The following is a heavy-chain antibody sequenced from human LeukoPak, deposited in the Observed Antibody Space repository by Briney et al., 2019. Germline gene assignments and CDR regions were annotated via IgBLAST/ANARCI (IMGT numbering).Heavy chain of an antibody. CDR1: GGTFSSYA. Sequence: SVKVSCKASGGTFSSYAIRWVRQAPGQGLEWMGRIIPIFGTANYAQKFQGRVTITTDESTSTAYMELSSLRSEDTAVYYCARTPMYSSGWYCYFDYWGQGTLVTVSS. CDR3: ARTPMYSSGWYCYFDY. D-gene: IGHD6-19*01. CDR2: IIPIFGTA. V-gene: IGHV1-69*05. J-gene: IGHJ4*02.